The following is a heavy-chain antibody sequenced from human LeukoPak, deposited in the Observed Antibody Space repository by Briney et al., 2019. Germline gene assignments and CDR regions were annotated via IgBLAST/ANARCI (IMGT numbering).Heavy chain of an antibody. CDR3: AMGRIAVAGTSQWFDP. CDR1: GYTFTGYY. J-gene: IGHJ5*02. D-gene: IGHD6-19*01. Sequence: GASVKVSCKASGYTFTGYYMHWVRQAPGQGLEWMGWINPNSGGTNYAQKFQGRVTMTRDTSISTAYMELSRLRSDDTAVYYCAMGRIAVAGTSQWFDPWGQGTLVTVSS. V-gene: IGHV1-2*02. CDR2: INPNSGGT.